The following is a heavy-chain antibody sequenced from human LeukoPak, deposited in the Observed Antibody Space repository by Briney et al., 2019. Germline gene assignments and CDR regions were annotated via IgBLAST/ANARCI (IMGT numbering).Heavy chain of an antibody. CDR1: GGSMSNINDH. CDR3: ARQESCTNGVCYVGWFDP. Sequence: SETLSLTCTVSGGSMSNINDHWAWIRQPPGKGLEWIGSIYHSGNIFQNQSLASRVTISVDTSKNQFSLNLNAVTAADTAVYYCARQESCTNGVCYVGWFDPWGQGTLVTVSS. D-gene: IGHD2-8*01. J-gene: IGHJ5*02. CDR2: IYHSGNI. V-gene: IGHV4-39*01.